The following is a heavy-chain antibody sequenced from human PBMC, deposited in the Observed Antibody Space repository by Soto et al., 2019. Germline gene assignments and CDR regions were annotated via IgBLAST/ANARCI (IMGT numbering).Heavy chain of an antibody. CDR2: INRDGSVT. V-gene: IGHV3-74*01. CDR1: GFTFSDYW. Sequence: EVQLVQSGGGLLQPGGSLRLSCAASGFTFSDYWMYWVRQGPGEGLVWASRINRDGSVTNYVDSVKGRFTISRDNAKNTLYVQINSLRVEDTAVYYCARAWMGTLEYWGQGILVTVSS. D-gene: IGHD5-12*01. J-gene: IGHJ4*02. CDR3: ARAWMGTLEY.